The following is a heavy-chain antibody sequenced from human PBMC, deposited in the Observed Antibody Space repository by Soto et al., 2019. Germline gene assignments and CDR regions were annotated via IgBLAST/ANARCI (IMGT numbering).Heavy chain of an antibody. V-gene: IGHV1-46*03. CDR2: INPSGGST. J-gene: IGHJ6*02. CDR3: ARVQAANNHNYYYYGMDV. Sequence: ASVKVSCKASGYTFTSYGISWVRQAPGQGLEWMGIINPSGGSTSYAQKFQGRVTMTRDTSTSTVYMELSSLRSEDTAVYYCARVQAANNHNYYYYGMDVWGQGTTVTVSS. CDR1: GYTFTSYG. D-gene: IGHD2-15*01.